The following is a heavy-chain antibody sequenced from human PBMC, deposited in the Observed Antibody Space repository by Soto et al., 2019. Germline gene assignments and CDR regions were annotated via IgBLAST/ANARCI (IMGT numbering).Heavy chain of an antibody. D-gene: IGHD3-3*01. CDR1: GFTFSSDG. J-gene: IGHJ4*02. Sequence: PEGSLRLSWAASGFTFSSDGMHWVRQAPGKGLVWVSRINSDGSSTSYADSVKGRFTISRDNAKNTLYLQMNSLRAEDTAVYYCARGNKRFWSGYPDFDYWGQGTLVTVSS. CDR3: ARGNKRFWSGYPDFDY. V-gene: IGHV3-74*01. CDR2: INSDGSST.